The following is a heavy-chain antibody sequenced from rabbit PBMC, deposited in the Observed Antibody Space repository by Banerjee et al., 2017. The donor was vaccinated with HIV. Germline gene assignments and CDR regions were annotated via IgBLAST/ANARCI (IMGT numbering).Heavy chain of an antibody. CDR3: ARDTGSSCSRYGMDL. J-gene: IGHJ6*01. Sequence: QPQLVASGGRLATPGASPPLTCEASGFSFSDSVAWCWLRQAPGKGLVWISCIAGSSSGFTYSASWAKGRVTCSKTSSTTVTQQMTSLTVADTATYFCARDTGSSCSRYGMDLWGPGTLVTVS. D-gene: IGHD8-1*01. CDR2: IAGSSSGFT. CDR1: GFSFSDSVA. V-gene: IGHV1S45*01.